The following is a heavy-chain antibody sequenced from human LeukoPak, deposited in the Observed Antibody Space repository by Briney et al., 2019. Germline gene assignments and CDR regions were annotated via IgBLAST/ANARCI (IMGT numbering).Heavy chain of an antibody. CDR1: GYTFTSYG. Sequence: GASVKVSCKASGYTFTSYGISWVRQAPGQGLEWMGWISAYNGNTNYAQKLQGRVTMTTDTSTSTAYMELRSLRSDDTAVYYCASSGDSSGYYYPYYFDYWGQGTLVTVSS. D-gene: IGHD3-22*01. V-gene: IGHV1-18*01. CDR3: ASSGDSSGYYYPYYFDY. CDR2: ISAYNGNT. J-gene: IGHJ4*02.